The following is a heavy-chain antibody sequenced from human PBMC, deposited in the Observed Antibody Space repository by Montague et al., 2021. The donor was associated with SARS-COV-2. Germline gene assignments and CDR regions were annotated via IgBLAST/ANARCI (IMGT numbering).Heavy chain of an antibody. CDR2: ITYDGIDK. V-gene: IGHV3-30*04. D-gene: IGHD3-10*01. CDR3: ARASLVRGVIITRVRHSYYMDV. J-gene: IGHJ6*03. CDR1: GFIFSNFA. Sequence: SLRLSCAASGFIFSNFAFHWVRQAPGKGLEWVAIITYDGIDKFYADSVKGRFTISRDNSKNTLYLRLNSLTPEGTAVYYCARASLVRGVIITRVRHSYYMDVWGKGTTVTVSS.